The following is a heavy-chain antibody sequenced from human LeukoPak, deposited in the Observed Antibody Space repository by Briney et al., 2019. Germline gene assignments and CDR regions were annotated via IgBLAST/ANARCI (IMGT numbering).Heavy chain of an antibody. V-gene: IGHV3-66*02. CDR2: IYSGGST. D-gene: IGHD3-3*01. J-gene: IGHJ4*02. CDR3: AVSFGVVRLNDY. CDR1: GFTVSSNY. Sequence: PGGSLRLSCAASGFTVSSNYMSWVRQAPGKGLEWVSVIYSGGSTYYADSVEGRFTISRDNSKNTLYLQMNSLRAEDTAVYYCAVSFGVVRLNDYWGQGTLVTVSS.